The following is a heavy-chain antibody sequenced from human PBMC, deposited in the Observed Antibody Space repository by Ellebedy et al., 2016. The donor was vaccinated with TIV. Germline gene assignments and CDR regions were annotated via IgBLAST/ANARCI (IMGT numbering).Heavy chain of an antibody. CDR3: ATHSGDNRDHDF. CDR2: IYPDNSNT. CDR1: GYRFPTSW. V-gene: IGHV5-51*01. Sequence: GESLKISCQGFGYRFPTSWIAWVRQRPGKGLEWMGVIYPDNSNTRYSPSFQGQIIMSADKSISTAYLQWSSLRASDTAMYYCATHSGDNRDHDFWGQGTLVKVSP. D-gene: IGHD1-26*01. J-gene: IGHJ4*02.